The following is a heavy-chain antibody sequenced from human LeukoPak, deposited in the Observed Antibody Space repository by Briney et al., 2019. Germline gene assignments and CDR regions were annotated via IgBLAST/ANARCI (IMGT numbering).Heavy chain of an antibody. CDR1: SYSISSAYY. CDR2: IYHSGST. V-gene: IGHV4-38-2*02. D-gene: IGHD3-3*02. Sequence: SETLSLTCTVSSYSISSAYYWGWIRQPPGKGLEWIGTIYHSGSTYDNPSLKSRVTISVDTSRNQFSLKLNSVTAADTAVYYCARVSLGYYYCNMDVWGKGTTVTVSS. CDR3: ARVSLGYYYCNMDV. J-gene: IGHJ6*03.